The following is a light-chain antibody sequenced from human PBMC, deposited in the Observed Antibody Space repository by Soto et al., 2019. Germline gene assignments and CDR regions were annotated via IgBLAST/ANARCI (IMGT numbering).Light chain of an antibody. J-gene: IGKJ1*01. CDR2: HAS. CDR3: HQYNSYS. CDR1: QSISNW. Sequence: DVQMTYYTSTLPASGGSREIMACRASQSISNWLAWYQQKPGTAPKVLIYHASNLQSGVPSWFRGSGSRREFSLVTSCLQPDDFEPSYCHQYNSYSLGEGTKVDIK. V-gene: IGKV1-5*01.